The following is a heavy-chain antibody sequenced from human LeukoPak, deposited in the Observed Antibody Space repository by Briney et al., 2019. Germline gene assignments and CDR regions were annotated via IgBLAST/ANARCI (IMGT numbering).Heavy chain of an antibody. CDR1: GFTFSSYW. CDR3: ARDRYNWNDDDAFDI. J-gene: IGHJ3*02. V-gene: IGHV3-74*01. D-gene: IGHD1-1*01. CDR2: INSDGSST. Sequence: GGSLRLSCAASGFTFSSYWMHWVRQAPGKGLVWVSRINSDGSSTSYADSVKGRFTISRDNAKNTLYLQMNSLRAEDTAVYYCARDRYNWNDDDAFDIWGQGTMVTVSS.